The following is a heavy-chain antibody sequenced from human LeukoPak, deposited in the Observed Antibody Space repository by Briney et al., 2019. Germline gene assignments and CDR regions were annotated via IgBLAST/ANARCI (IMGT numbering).Heavy chain of an antibody. V-gene: IGHV3-23*01. CDR3: AKDTDGNIVVVPAAIPDWFDP. Sequence: GGSLRLSCAASGFTFSSYAMSWVRQAPGKGLEWVSAISGSGGSTYYADSVKGRFTISRDNSKNTLYLQMNSLRAEDTAVYYFAKDTDGNIVVVPAAIPDWFDPWGQGTLVTVSS. D-gene: IGHD2-2*01. CDR1: GFTFSSYA. CDR2: ISGSGGST. J-gene: IGHJ5*02.